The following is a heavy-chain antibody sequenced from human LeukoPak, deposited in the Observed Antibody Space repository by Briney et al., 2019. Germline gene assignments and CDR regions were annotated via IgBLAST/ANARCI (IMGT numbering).Heavy chain of an antibody. J-gene: IGHJ6*04. CDR2: IYSGGST. CDR3: ARDLRRDYYYYYGMDV. CDR1: GFTVSSNY. Sequence: GGSLRLSCAASGFTVSSNYTSWVRQAPGKGLEWVSVIYSGGSTYYADSVKGRFTISRDNSKNTLYLQMNSLRAEDTAVYYCARDLRRDYYYYYGMDVWGKGTTVTVSS. V-gene: IGHV3-53*01.